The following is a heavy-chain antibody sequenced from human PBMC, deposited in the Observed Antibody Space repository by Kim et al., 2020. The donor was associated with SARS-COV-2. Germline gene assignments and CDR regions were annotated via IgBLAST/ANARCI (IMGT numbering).Heavy chain of an antibody. D-gene: IGHD3-10*01. CDR2: IKSKTNGATT. CDR3: TRDQQWFGELFDF. Sequence: GGSLRLSCAASGFTFNNAWMNWVRQAPGKGLEWVGRIKSKTNGATTDYAAPVKGRFTISRDDSKNTLYLQMDSLKTEATAVYYCTRDQQWFGELFDFWG. V-gene: IGHV3-15*01. J-gene: IGHJ5*01. CDR1: GFTFNNAW.